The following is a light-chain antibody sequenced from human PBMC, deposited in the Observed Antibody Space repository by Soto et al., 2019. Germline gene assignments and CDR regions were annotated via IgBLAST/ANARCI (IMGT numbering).Light chain of an antibody. CDR2: TVS. CDR3: RPGTHWAPT. Sequence: VVMTQSPPSLPVTLGQPASISCRSSQSVVYSDGNAYLNWFQQRPGLSPRRLIYTVSNRDSGVPEKFSGDGSGTDFTLKISRVEAEDVGIFYCRPGTHWAPTFGQGTKVEV. CDR1: QSVVYSDGNAY. J-gene: IGKJ1*01. V-gene: IGKV2-30*01.